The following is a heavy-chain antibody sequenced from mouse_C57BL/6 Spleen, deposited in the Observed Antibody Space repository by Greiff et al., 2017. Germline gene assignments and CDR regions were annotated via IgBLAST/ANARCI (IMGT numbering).Heavy chain of an antibody. CDR2: INPNNGGT. CDR1: GYTFTDYY. D-gene: IGHD2-3*01. Sequence: EVKLMESGPELVKPGASVKISCKASGYTFTDYYMNWVKQSHGKSLEWIGDINPNNGGTSYNQKFKGKATLTVDKSSSTAYMELRSLTSEDSAVYYCARSGDGYPFAYWGQGTLVTVSA. J-gene: IGHJ3*01. V-gene: IGHV1-26*01. CDR3: ARSGDGYPFAY.